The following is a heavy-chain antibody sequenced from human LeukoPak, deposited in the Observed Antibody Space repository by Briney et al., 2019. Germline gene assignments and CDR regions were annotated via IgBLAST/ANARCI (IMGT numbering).Heavy chain of an antibody. CDR1: GVSISSSNSY. J-gene: IGHJ4*02. CDR2: IYYSGNT. CDR3: ARLNSSGYYLYYFDY. Sequence: PSETLSLTCTVSGVSISSSNSYWGWIRQPPGKGLEWIGSIYYSGNTYYNASLKSQVSISIDTSKNQFSLRLTSVTAADTAVYYCARLNSSGYYLYYFDYWGQGTLVTVSS. V-gene: IGHV4-39*01. D-gene: IGHD3-22*01.